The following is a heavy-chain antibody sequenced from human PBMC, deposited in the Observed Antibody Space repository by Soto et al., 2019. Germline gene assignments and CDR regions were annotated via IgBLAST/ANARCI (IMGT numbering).Heavy chain of an antibody. V-gene: IGHV1-69*12. CDR2: IIPIFGTA. J-gene: IGHJ5*02. D-gene: IGHD3-10*01. Sequence: QVQLVQSGAEVKKPGSSVKVSCKASGGTFSSYAISWVRQAPGQGLEWMGGIIPIFGTANYAQKFQGRVTITADESTSTAYMELSSLKSEDTAVYYCARDKSSRGVIMIDWFDPWGQGTLVTVSS. CDR3: ARDKSSRGVIMIDWFDP. CDR1: GGTFSSYA.